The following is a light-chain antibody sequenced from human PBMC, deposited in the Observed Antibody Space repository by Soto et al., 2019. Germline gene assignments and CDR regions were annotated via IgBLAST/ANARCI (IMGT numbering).Light chain of an antibody. CDR3: QQFTSYPLT. CDR1: QTVRNNY. Sequence: IVLTQSPGTLSLSPGERATLSCRASQTVRNNYLAWYQQKPGQAPRLLIYDASSRATGIPDRFSGGGSGTDFTLTISRLEPEDFAVYYCQQFTSYPLTFGGGTKVDIK. V-gene: IGKV3-20*01. J-gene: IGKJ4*01. CDR2: DAS.